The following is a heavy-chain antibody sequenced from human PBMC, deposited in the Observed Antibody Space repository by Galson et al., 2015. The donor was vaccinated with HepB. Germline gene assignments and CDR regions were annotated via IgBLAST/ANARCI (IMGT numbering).Heavy chain of an antibody. D-gene: IGHD2-15*01. Sequence: SLRLSCAASGFTFSSYGMHWVRQAPGKGLEWVAVISYDGSNKYYADSVKGRFTISRDDSKNTLYLQMNSLRAEDTAVYYCAKQQYCSGGSCRNWYFDLWGRGTLVTVSS. J-gene: IGHJ2*01. CDR2: ISYDGSNK. CDR3: AKQQYCSGGSCRNWYFDL. V-gene: IGHV3-30*18. CDR1: GFTFSSYG.